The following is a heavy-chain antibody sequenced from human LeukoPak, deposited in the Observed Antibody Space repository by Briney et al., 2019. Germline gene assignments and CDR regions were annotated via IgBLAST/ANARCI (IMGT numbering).Heavy chain of an antibody. J-gene: IGHJ4*02. Sequence: SETLSLTCAVYGGSFSGYYWSWIRQPPGKGLEWIGEINHSGSTNYNPSLKSRVTISVDTSKNQFSLKLSCVTAADTAVYYCARSSSSLLYYFDYGGQGTLVTVSS. CDR2: INHSGST. V-gene: IGHV4-34*01. CDR3: ARSSSSLLYYFDY. CDR1: GGSFSGYY. D-gene: IGHD6-6*01.